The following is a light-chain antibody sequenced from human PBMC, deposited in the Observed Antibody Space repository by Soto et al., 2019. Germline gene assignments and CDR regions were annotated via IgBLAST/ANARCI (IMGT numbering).Light chain of an antibody. Sequence: QSALTQPPSASGSPGQSVTISCTGTSSDVGAYNYVSWYQQHPGKAPKLMIYEVNKRPSGVPDRFSGSKSGNTASLTVSGLQVEDEADYYCSTGGGRRVFGGGTKLTVL. V-gene: IGLV2-8*01. CDR3: STGGGRRV. CDR2: EVN. J-gene: IGLJ3*02. CDR1: SSDVGAYNY.